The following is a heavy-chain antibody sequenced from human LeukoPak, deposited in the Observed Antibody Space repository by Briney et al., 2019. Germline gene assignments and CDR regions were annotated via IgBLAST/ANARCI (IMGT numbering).Heavy chain of an antibody. V-gene: IGHV3-74*01. CDR2: TNSDGSLP. CDR3: ARGLPGYSNTWNDH. Sequence: GGSPRLSCAASGFTFSRYWMHWVRQAPGKGLVWVSRTNSDGSLPSYADSVKGRFTISRDNAKNTLYLQMNSLGVEDTAIYYCARGLPGYSNTWNDHWGQGTLVTVSS. CDR1: GFTFSRYW. D-gene: IGHD6-13*01. J-gene: IGHJ5*02.